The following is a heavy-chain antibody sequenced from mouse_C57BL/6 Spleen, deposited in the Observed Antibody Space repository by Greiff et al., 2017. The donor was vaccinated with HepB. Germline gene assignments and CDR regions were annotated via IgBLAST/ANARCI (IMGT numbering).Heavy chain of an antibody. Sequence: DVMLVESGGDLVKPGGSLKLSCAASGFTFSSYGMSWVRQTPDKRLEWVATISSGGSYTYYPDSVKGRFTISRDNAKNTLYLQMSSLKSEDTAMYYCARHNDYDGWFAYWGQGTLVTVSA. CDR3: ARHNDYDGWFAY. V-gene: IGHV5-6*02. D-gene: IGHD2-4*01. CDR2: ISSGGSYT. J-gene: IGHJ3*01. CDR1: GFTFSSYG.